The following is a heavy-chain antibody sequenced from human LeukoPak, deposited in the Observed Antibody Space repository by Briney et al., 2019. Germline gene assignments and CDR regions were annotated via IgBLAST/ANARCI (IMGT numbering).Heavy chain of an antibody. CDR1: GFTFSSYA. CDR3: ARAGVAAAVWFDP. J-gene: IGHJ5*02. D-gene: IGHD6-13*01. Sequence: PGGSLRLSCAASGFTFSSYAMSWVRQAPGKGLEWVANIKQDGSEKYYVDSVKGRFTISRDNAKNSLYLQMNSLRAEDTAVYYCARAGVAAAVWFDPWGQGTLVTVSS. V-gene: IGHV3-7*01. CDR2: IKQDGSEK.